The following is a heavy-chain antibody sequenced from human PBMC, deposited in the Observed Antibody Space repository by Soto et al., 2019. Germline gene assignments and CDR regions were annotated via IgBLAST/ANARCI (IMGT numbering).Heavy chain of an antibody. Sequence: QVQLQESGPGLVKPSQTLSLTCTVSGGSISSGGYYWSWIRQHPGKGLEWIGYIYYSGSTYYNPSLKSRVTISVDTFKNQFSLKLSSVTAADTAVYYCSRAVTYYYDSSGYSVDYWGQGTLVTVSS. J-gene: IGHJ4*02. D-gene: IGHD3-22*01. V-gene: IGHV4-31*03. CDR3: SRAVTYYYDSSGYSVDY. CDR1: GGSISSGGYY. CDR2: IYYSGST.